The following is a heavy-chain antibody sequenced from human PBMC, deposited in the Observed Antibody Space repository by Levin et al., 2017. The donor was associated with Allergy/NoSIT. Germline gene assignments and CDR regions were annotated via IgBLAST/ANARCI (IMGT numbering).Heavy chain of an antibody. Sequence: AGGSLRLSCAASGFTFSSYEMNWVRRAPGKGLEWVSYISSTGSTIYSADSVKGRFTISRDNAKNSLYLHMNSLRAEDTAVYYCARQLGNFWSGYNYFDYCGQGTLVTVSS. J-gene: IGHJ4*02. V-gene: IGHV3-48*03. CDR1: GFTFSSYE. CDR2: ISSTGSTI. D-gene: IGHD3-3*01. CDR3: ARQLGNFWSGYNYFDY.